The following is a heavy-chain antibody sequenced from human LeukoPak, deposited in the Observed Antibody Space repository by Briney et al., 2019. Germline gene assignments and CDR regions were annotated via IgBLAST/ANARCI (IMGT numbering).Heavy chain of an antibody. CDR3: ARAFDHYYDSSGYYTDY. CDR2: ISHSGST. V-gene: IGHV4-34*01. CDR1: GGSFSGYY. Sequence: SETLSLTCAVYGGSFSGYYWSWIRQPPGKGLEWIGEISHSGSTNYNPSLKSRVTISVDTSKNQFSLKLSSVTAADTAVYYCARAFDHYYDSSGYYTDYWGQGTLVTVSS. D-gene: IGHD3-22*01. J-gene: IGHJ4*02.